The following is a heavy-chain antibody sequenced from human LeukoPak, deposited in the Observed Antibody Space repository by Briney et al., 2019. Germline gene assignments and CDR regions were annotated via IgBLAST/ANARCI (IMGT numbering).Heavy chain of an antibody. Sequence: GGSLRRSCAASGFPFSSYGMHWVRQAPGKGLESVAVIWHDASNTYYVDSVRGRFTISRDNSKNMLYLQLNSLRAEDTAVYYSARAGPQGFGVDVWGQGTTVTVSS. CDR1: GFPFSSYG. CDR3: ARAGPQGFGVDV. J-gene: IGHJ6*02. CDR2: IWHDASNT. V-gene: IGHV3-33*01.